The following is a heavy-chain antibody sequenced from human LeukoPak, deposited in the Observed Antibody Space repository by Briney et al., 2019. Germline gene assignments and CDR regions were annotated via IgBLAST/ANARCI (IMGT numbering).Heavy chain of an antibody. D-gene: IGHD6-19*01. CDR2: ISYDGSSK. CDR1: GFTFSSYG. CDR3: AKNGLGQWLVPFDY. J-gene: IGHJ4*02. Sequence: GRSLRLSCAASGFTFSSYGMHWVRQAPGKGLEWVAVISYDGSSKYYADSVKGRFTISRDNSKNTLFLQMNSLRAEDTAVCYCAKNGLGQWLVPFDYWGQGTLVTVSS. V-gene: IGHV3-30*18.